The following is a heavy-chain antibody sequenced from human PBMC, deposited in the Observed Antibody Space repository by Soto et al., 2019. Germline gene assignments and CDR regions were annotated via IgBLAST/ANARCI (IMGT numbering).Heavy chain of an antibody. D-gene: IGHD3-10*01. Sequence: SGPTLVNPTQTLTLTCTFSGFSLSTSGVGVGWIRQPPGKALEWLALIYWDDDKRYSPSLKSRLTITKDTSKNQVVLTMTNMDPVDTATYFCAHRGSGSYYNLYYFDYWGQGTLVTVSS. CDR3: AHRGSGSYYNLYYFDY. V-gene: IGHV2-5*02. CDR2: IYWDDDK. CDR1: GFSLSTSGVG. J-gene: IGHJ4*02.